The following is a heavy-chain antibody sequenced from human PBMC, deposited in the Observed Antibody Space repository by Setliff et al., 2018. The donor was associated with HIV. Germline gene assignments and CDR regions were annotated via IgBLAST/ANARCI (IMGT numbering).Heavy chain of an antibody. CDR2: ISYDGSNK. J-gene: IGHJ3*01. CDR1: GFSFSSYA. D-gene: IGHD1-1*01. V-gene: IGHV3-30-3*01. Sequence: GGSLRLSCAANGFSFSSYAMSWVRQAPGKGLEWVAVISYDGSNKYYADSVKGRFTISRDNSKNTLYLQMNSLRAEDTAVYYCAKGARLEVPESAFDCWGQGTMVTVSS. CDR3: AKGARLEVPESAFDC.